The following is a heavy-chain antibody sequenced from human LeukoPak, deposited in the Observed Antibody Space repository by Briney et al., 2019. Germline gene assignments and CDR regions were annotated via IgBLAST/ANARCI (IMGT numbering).Heavy chain of an antibody. J-gene: IGHJ4*02. V-gene: IGHV3-48*02. CDR1: GFTFSMYS. D-gene: IGHD1-26*01. CDR2: ISGYSSTI. Sequence: PGGSLRLSCAASGFTFSMYSMNWVRQAPGKGLEWVSYISGYSSTIHYEDSVKGRFTISRDNAKNSLYLQMNSLRDEDTAVYYCARDLSGSYPFDYWGREPWSPSP. CDR3: ARDLSGSYPFDY.